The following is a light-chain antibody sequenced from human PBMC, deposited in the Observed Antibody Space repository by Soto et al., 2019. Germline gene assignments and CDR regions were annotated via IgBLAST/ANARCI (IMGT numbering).Light chain of an antibody. V-gene: IGKV3-11*01. Sequence: EIVLTQSPATLSLSPGERATLSCRASQSVSSYLAWYQQKPGQAPRLLIYDASNRATGIPARFSGSGSGTDFTLTISSLEPEDFAVYYCQQRGNWPGITFGHGTRLEIK. CDR3: QQRGNWPGIT. J-gene: IGKJ5*01. CDR2: DAS. CDR1: QSVSSY.